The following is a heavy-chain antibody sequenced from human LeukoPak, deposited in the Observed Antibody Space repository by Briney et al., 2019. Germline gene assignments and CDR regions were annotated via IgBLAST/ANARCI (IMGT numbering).Heavy chain of an antibody. V-gene: IGHV3-74*01. J-gene: IGHJ4*02. D-gene: IGHD3-10*01. CDR3: ARALYYGSGSYLD. CDR1: RSTFSSYW. CDR2: INTDGSST. Sequence: TGGSLRLSCEASRSTFSSYWMHWVRQAPGKGLMWVSRINTDGSSTSYADSVKGRLTISRDNAKNTLYLQMNSLRAEDTAVYYCARALYYGSGSYLDWGQGTLVTVSS.